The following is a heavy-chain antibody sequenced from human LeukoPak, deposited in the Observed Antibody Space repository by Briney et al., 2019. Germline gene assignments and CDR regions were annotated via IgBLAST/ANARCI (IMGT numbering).Heavy chain of an antibody. CDR2: TYHSGST. CDR1: GGSFSGYY. J-gene: IGHJ4*02. D-gene: IGHD3-10*01. Sequence: SETLSLTCAVYGGSFSGYYWSWIRQSPGKGLEWIGETYHSGSTNYNSSLKSRVTISLDTSKNQFSLKLSSVTAADTAVYYCARRKVRGVTFDYWGQGTLVTVSS. V-gene: IGHV4-34*01. CDR3: ARRKVRGVTFDY.